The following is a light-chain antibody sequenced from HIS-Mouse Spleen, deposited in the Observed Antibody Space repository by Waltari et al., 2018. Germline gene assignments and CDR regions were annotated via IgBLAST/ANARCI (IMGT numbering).Light chain of an antibody. CDR3: QQYNSYIFT. Sequence: DIQMTQSPSTLSASVGDRVTITCRASQSISSWLAWYQQKPGKAPKLLIYKASSLESGVPSRSSGSGSGTEFTLTISSLQADDLATYYCQQYNSYIFTFGPGTKVDIK. V-gene: IGKV1-5*03. CDR1: QSISSW. CDR2: KAS. J-gene: IGKJ3*01.